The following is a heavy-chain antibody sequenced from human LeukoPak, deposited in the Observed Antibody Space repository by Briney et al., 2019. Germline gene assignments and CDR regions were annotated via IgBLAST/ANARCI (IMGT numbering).Heavy chain of an antibody. CDR2: ISGSGGST. D-gene: IGHD2-2*01. V-gene: IGHV3-23*01. CDR3: AKDPGYCSSTSCRDYFDY. Sequence: GGSLRLSCAASGFTFSSYGMSWVRQALGKGLEWVSAISGSGGSTYYADSVKGRFTISRDNSKNTLYLQMNSLRAEDTAVYYCAKDPGYCSSTSCRDYFDYWGQGTLVTVSS. CDR1: GFTFSSYG. J-gene: IGHJ4*02.